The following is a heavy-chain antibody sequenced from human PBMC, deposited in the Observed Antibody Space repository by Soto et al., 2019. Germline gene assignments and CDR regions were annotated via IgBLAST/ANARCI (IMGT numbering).Heavy chain of an antibody. Sequence: GGSLRLSCAASGFTFSSYAMHWVRQAPGKGLEWVAVISYDGSNKYYADSVKGRFTISRDNSKNTLYLQMNSLRAEDTAVYYCARDGNDKIAEYYFDYWGQGTLVTVSS. D-gene: IGHD6-13*01. V-gene: IGHV3-30-3*01. CDR1: GFTFSSYA. J-gene: IGHJ4*02. CDR2: ISYDGSNK. CDR3: ARDGNDKIAEYYFDY.